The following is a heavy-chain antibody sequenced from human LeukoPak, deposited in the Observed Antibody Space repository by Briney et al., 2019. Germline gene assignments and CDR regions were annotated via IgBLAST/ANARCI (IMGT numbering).Heavy chain of an antibody. CDR2: IWYDGSNI. D-gene: IGHD5-12*01. J-gene: IGHJ4*02. Sequence: PGGSLRLSCVASGFTFGSYSMNWVRQAPGKGLEWVAVIWYDGSNIFYADSVKGRFTISRDNSKNTVYLQMNSLRAEDTAVYYCARDPYEAYWGQGTLVTVSS. CDR1: GFTFGSYS. CDR3: ARDPYEAY. V-gene: IGHV3-33*08.